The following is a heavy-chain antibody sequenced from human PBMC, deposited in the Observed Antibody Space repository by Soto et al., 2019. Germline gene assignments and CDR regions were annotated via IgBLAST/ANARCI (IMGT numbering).Heavy chain of an antibody. D-gene: IGHD2-2*01. Sequence: EAQLVESGGGLSQPGGSLRLSCAASGFTFRSYWMHWVRQVPGKGLVWVSRIDSDGSETNYADSVKGRFTISRDNAKNTVYLQMNSLRTEDTGVYYCARPVVAAGTHLYFYGLDAWGQGTTVTVSS. CDR3: ARPVVAAGTHLYFYGLDA. V-gene: IGHV3-74*01. CDR1: GFTFRSYW. CDR2: IDSDGSET. J-gene: IGHJ6*01.